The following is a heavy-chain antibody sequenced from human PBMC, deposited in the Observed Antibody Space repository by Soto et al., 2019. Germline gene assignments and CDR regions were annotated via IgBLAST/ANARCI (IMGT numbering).Heavy chain of an antibody. CDR3: ARLYYDSSGYSPHYYYGMDV. J-gene: IGHJ6*02. D-gene: IGHD3-22*01. CDR1: GGTFSRYA. CDR2: IIPILGIA. V-gene: IGHV1-69*10. Sequence: ASVKVSCKASGGTFSRYAISWVRQAPGQGLEWMGGIIPILGIANYAQKFQGRVTITADKSTSTAYMELSSLRSEDTAVYYCARLYYDSSGYSPHYYYGMDVWGQGTTVTVSS.